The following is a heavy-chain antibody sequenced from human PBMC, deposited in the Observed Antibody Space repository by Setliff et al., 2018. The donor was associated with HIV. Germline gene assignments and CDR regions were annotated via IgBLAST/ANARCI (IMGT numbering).Heavy chain of an antibody. CDR2: IKSKPDGGTT. J-gene: IGHJ1*01. CDR3: TTKPPAADFQH. D-gene: IGHD2-2*01. V-gene: IGHV3-15*01. Sequence: GGSLRLSCAASGFTFSSYGMHWVRQAPGKGLEWVGRIKSKPDGGTTDYAAPVKGRFTISIDDSKTTLYLQMNSLKTEDTAIYYCTTKPPAADFQHWGQGTLVTVSS. CDR1: GFTFSSYG.